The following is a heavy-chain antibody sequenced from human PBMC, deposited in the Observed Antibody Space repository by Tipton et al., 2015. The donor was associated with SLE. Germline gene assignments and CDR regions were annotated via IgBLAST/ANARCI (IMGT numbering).Heavy chain of an antibody. CDR1: GFSFSSYD. CDR3: AMTSVDSWAFDY. D-gene: IGHD2-21*02. CDR2: IWYDGTEK. Sequence: QVQLVQSGGGVVQPGRSLRLSCAASGFSFSSYDMHWVRQAPGKGLEWVAVIWYDGTEKYYADSVKGRFTISRDNSKNTLYLQMNSLRAEDTAVYYCAMTSVDSWAFDYWGQGTLVTVSS. J-gene: IGHJ4*02. V-gene: IGHV3-33*08.